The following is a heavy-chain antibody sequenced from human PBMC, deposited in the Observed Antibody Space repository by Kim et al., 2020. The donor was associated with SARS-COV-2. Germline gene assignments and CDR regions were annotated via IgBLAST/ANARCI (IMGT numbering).Heavy chain of an antibody. Sequence: DSVKGRFTISRDNAKNFLYLQMNRLRPEDTAVYYCAKGHTSGWCRDYFGYWGQGALVTVSS. CDR3: AKGHTSGWCRDYFGY. V-gene: IGHV3-9*01. D-gene: IGHD6-19*01. J-gene: IGHJ4*02.